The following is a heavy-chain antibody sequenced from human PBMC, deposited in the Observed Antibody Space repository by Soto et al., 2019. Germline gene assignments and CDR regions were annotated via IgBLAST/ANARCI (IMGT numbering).Heavy chain of an antibody. V-gene: IGHV4-34*01. CDR2: INHSGST. CDR3: ARDRYCSGGSCYFTRANDY. J-gene: IGHJ4*02. Sequence: SETLSLTCAVYGGSFSGYYWSWIRQPPGKGLEWIGEINHSGSTNYNPSLKSRVTISVATSKNQFSLKLSSVTAADTAVYYCARDRYCSGGSCYFTRANDYWGQGTLVTVSS. D-gene: IGHD2-15*01. CDR1: GGSFSGYY.